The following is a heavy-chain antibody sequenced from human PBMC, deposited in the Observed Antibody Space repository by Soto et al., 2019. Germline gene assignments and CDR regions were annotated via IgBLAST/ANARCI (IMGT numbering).Heavy chain of an antibody. CDR3: ARGIGYCSSINCYSSRRLRFDS. J-gene: IGHJ4*02. Sequence: QVQLQQWGAGLLKPSETLSLTCAVYGGSFSGYYWTWIRQSPEKGLEWIGEVNHSGTTYYNPSLKTRVTQSVHTPKNQFSLKMSSVTAADTTVYYCARGIGYCSSINCYSSRRLRFDSWGQGTLVTVSS. CDR2: VNHSGTT. D-gene: IGHD2-2*01. CDR1: GGSFSGYY. V-gene: IGHV4-34*01.